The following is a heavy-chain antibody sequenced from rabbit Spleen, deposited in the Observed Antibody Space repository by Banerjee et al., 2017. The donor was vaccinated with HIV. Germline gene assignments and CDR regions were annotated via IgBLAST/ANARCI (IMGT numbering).Heavy chain of an antibody. CDR2: IYVGSYDST. CDR1: GFDFSSSDY. V-gene: IGHV1S40*01. CDR3: ARDAAGREDFNL. Sequence: QQLVESGGGLVKPGASLTLSCKASGFDFSSSDYMCWVRQAPGKGPEWIACIYVGSYDSTWYANWAKGQFTVSKTSSTTVTLQMTSLTVADTATYFCARDAAGREDFNLWGPGTLVTVS. D-gene: IGHD4-2*01. J-gene: IGHJ4*01.